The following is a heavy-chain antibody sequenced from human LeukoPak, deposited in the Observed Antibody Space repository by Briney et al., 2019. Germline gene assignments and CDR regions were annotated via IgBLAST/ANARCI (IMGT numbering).Heavy chain of an antibody. Sequence: GESLKISCKGSGFRFLNNWIGWVRQRPGKGLEWMGIIYPADSDTRYTPSFQGQVTISADKSINTAYSQWSSLKASDTGLYYCARLSDYSNYNYYIDVWGKGTTATVSS. CDR2: IYPADSDT. V-gene: IGHV5-51*01. CDR1: GFRFLNNW. D-gene: IGHD4-11*01. J-gene: IGHJ6*03. CDR3: ARLSDYSNYNYYIDV.